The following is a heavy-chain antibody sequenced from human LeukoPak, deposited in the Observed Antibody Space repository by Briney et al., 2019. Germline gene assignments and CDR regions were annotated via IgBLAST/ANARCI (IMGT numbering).Heavy chain of an antibody. V-gene: IGHV3-33*06. CDR3: AKNVVVKSYYDY. Sequence: GGSLRLSCAASGFLVSGCCMHWVRQAPGKGLEWVGVIWSNGNNKYYADSVKGRFTISRDNSKNTVSLQMNNLGVEDTAIYYCAKNVVVKSYYDYWGQGTPVTVSS. CDR2: IWSNGNNK. J-gene: IGHJ4*02. CDR1: GFLVSGCC. D-gene: IGHD2-15*01.